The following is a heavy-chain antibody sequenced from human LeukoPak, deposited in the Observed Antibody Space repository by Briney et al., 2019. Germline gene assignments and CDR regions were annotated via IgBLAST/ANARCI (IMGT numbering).Heavy chain of an antibody. Sequence: ASVKVSCKASAYTFTSYGISWVRQAPGQGLEWMGWISAYNGNTNYAQKLQGRVTMTTDTSTSTAYMELRSLRSDDTAVYYCARDSEPVAWELPLSACYWAQGTLVTVSS. CDR1: AYTFTSYG. J-gene: IGHJ4*02. D-gene: IGHD1-26*01. CDR3: ARDSEPVAWELPLSACY. V-gene: IGHV1-18*01. CDR2: ISAYNGNT.